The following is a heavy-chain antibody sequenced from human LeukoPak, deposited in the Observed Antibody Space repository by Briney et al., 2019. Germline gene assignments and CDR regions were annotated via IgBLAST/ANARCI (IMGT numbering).Heavy chain of an antibody. CDR3: ARSGSYGSYYYGMDV. CDR2: IYSGGST. D-gene: IGHD3-10*01. V-gene: IGHV3-66*01. Sequence: GGSLRLSCAASGFTVSSNYMSWVRQAPGKGLEWVSVIYSGGSTYYADSVKGRFTISRDNSKNTLYLQMNSLRAEDTAVYYCARSGSYGSYYYGMDVWGQGTTVTVSS. CDR1: GFTVSSNY. J-gene: IGHJ6*02.